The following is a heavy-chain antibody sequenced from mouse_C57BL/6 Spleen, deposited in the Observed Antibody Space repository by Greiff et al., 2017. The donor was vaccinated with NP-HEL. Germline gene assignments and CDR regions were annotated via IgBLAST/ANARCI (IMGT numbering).Heavy chain of an antibody. V-gene: IGHV14-4*01. Sequence: VQLQQSGAELVSPGASVKLSCTASGFNIKDDYMHWVKQRPEQGLEWIGWIDPENGDTEYASKFQGKATITADTSSNTAYLQLSSLTSEDTAVYYCTPNWYYAMDYWGQGTSVTVSS. D-gene: IGHD4-1*02. CDR1: GFNIKDDY. CDR2: IDPENGDT. CDR3: TPNWYYAMDY. J-gene: IGHJ4*01.